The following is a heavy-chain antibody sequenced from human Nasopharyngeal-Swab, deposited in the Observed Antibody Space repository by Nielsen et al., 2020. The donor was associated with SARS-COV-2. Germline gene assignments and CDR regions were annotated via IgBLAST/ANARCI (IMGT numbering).Heavy chain of an antibody. CDR2: ISWDGGST. CDR1: GFTFDDYT. V-gene: IGHV3-43*01. D-gene: IGHD3-10*01. CDR3: AKEAYGTFDS. Sequence: GGSLRLSCAASGFTFDDYTMHWVRQAPGKGLEWVSLISWDGGSTYYADSVKGRFTISRDNAKNSLYLQMNSLRAEDTALYYCAKEAYGTFDSWGQGTLVTVSS. J-gene: IGHJ4*02.